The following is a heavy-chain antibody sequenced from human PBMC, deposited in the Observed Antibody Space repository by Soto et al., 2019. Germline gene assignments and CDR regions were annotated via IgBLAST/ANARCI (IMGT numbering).Heavy chain of an antibody. CDR3: ARHPGYYDILTGYTTYYFDS. CDR1: GGSISSGGYS. CDR2: IYHSGST. J-gene: IGHJ4*02. Sequence: PSETLSLTCAVSGGSISSGGYSWSWIRQPPGKGLEWIGYIYHSGSTYYNPSLKSRVTISVDTSKNQFSLKLSSVTAADTAVYYCARHPGYYDILTGYTTYYFDSWGQGILVTVSS. V-gene: IGHV4-30-2*02. D-gene: IGHD3-9*01.